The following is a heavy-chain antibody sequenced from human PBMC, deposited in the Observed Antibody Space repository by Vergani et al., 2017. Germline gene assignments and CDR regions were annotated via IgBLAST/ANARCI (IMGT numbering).Heavy chain of an antibody. V-gene: IGHV3-15*01. CDR2: IKSKTDGGTT. CDR1: GFTFSNAW. CDR3: ARDQRGYSYGRGFDP. D-gene: IGHD5-18*01. J-gene: IGHJ5*02. Sequence: EVQLVESGGGLVKPGGSLRLSCAASGFTFSNAWMSWVRQAPGKGLEWVGRIKSKTDGGTTDYAAPVKGRFTISRDNAKNSLYLQMNSLRAEDTAVYYCARDQRGYSYGRGFDPWGQGTLVTVSS.